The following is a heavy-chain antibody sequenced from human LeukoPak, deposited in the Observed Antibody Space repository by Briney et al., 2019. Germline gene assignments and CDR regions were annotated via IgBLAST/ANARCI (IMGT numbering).Heavy chain of an antibody. CDR1: GGSISSHY. V-gene: IGHV4-59*11. Sequence: PSENLYLNCTDSGGSISSHYWSWIRQPPGNGLEWIGYIYYSGSTNYNPSLKSRVTISVDTSKNQFSLKLSSVTAADTAVYYCARGTTDDYDFWSGYYRSNNWFDPWGQGTLVTVSS. D-gene: IGHD3-3*01. J-gene: IGHJ5*02. CDR2: IYYSGST. CDR3: ARGTTDDYDFWSGYYRSNNWFDP.